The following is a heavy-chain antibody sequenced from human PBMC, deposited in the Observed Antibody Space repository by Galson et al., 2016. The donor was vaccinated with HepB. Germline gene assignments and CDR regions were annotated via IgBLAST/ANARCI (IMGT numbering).Heavy chain of an antibody. V-gene: IGHV3-30-3*01. CDR3: ASFGGVIAYDAFDI. J-gene: IGHJ3*02. CDR2: TSHDGNSN. D-gene: IGHD3-16*02. Sequence: SLRLSCAASGFTFKSYAMYWVRQAPGKGLEWVAVTSHDGNSNSYADSVKGRFTISRDNSKNTLYLQMNSLRVEDTAVYYCASFGGVIAYDAFDIRGQGTMVTVSS. CDR1: GFTFKSYA.